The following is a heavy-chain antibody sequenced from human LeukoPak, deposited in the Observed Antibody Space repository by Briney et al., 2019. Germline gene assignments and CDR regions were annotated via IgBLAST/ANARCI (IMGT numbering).Heavy chain of an antibody. CDR2: INPSGDNT. D-gene: IGHD5-24*01. CDR3: ARDNSLRDTAWWFDP. J-gene: IGHJ5*02. V-gene: IGHV1-46*01. CDR1: GYTFASYH. Sequence: ASVKVSCKTSGYTFASYHIHWVRQAPGQGLEWIGIINPSGDNTWYAQKFQGRVTMTRDMATSTDYLEVSSLRSEDTAVYYCARDNSLRDTAWWFDPWGQGTLVTVSS.